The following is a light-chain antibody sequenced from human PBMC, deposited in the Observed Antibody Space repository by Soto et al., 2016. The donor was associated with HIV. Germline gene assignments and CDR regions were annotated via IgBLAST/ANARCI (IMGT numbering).Light chain of an antibody. Sequence: SSELTQDPTVSVALGQTVRITCQGDSLRNFYASWYQQKAGQAPVLVIYGKNDRPSRIPDRVSGSSSGNTASLTVTGAQAEDEADYYCSSRDSSSNHVIFGGGTKLIVL. CDR1: SLRNFY. V-gene: IGLV3-19*01. J-gene: IGLJ2*01. CDR2: GKN. CDR3: SSRDSSSNHVI.